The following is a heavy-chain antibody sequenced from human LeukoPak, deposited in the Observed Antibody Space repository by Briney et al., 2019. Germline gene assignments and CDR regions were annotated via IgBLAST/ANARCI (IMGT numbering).Heavy chain of an antibody. CDR1: GGSISIFY. D-gene: IGHD2/OR15-2a*01. CDR2: IHSSGSI. J-gene: IGHJ6*02. CDR3: ARGTFKDGLDV. Sequence: SETLSLTCTVSGGSISIFYWSWVRQPAGKGLDWIGRIHSSGSINHNPSLKSRVTLSVDTSKNQFSLKLTSVAAADTAVYYCARGTFKDGLDVWGQGTTVTVSS. V-gene: IGHV4-4*07.